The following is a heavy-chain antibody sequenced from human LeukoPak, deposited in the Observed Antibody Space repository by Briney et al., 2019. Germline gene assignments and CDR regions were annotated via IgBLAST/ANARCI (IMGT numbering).Heavy chain of an antibody. CDR3: AKDQNWNYDY. J-gene: IGHJ4*02. CDR1: GFIFTNYG. V-gene: IGHV3-30*02. CDR2: IGSDGSNE. D-gene: IGHD1-7*01. Sequence: GGSLRLSCAASGFIFTNYGMHWVRQAPGKRLEWVAFIGSDGSNEHYAASVKGRFIIFRDNSKNTLYLQMNNVGVGDTAVYYCAKDQNWNYDYWGQGTLVTVSS.